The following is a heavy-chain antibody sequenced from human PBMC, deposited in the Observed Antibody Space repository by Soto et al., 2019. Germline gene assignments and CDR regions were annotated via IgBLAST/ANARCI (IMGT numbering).Heavy chain of an antibody. D-gene: IGHD5-12*01. Sequence: QVQLVQSGAEVKQPESSVKVSCKAPGGTFRTYALSWVRQAPGQGVEWMGGTIRMFGTANYAKRFQDRVTITADEYTNTVYMELSSLRSETTAVYSCASGMQLWLRRINNCYSVWGQGTRVTVSS. CDR2: TIRMFGTA. CDR3: ASGMQLWLRRINNCYSV. V-gene: IGHV1-69*12. CDR1: GGTFRTYA. J-gene: IGHJ4*02.